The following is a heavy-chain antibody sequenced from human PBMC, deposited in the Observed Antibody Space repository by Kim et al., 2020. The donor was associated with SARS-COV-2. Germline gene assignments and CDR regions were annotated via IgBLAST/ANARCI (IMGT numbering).Heavy chain of an antibody. CDR2: ISWNSGSI. V-gene: IGHV3-9*01. Sequence: GGSLRLSCAASGFTFGDYAMHWVRQAPGKGLEWVSGISWNSGSIGYADSVKGRFTISRDNAEYSLYLQMNSLRAEDTALYYCAKDIGMTVAGTHDYYGMDVGGEGTTVTVSS. CDR1: GFTFGDYA. CDR3: AKDIGMTVAGTHDYYGMDV. J-gene: IGHJ6*04. D-gene: IGHD6-19*01.